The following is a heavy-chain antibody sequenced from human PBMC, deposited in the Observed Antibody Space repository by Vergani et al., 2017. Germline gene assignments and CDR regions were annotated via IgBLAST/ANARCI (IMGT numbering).Heavy chain of an antibody. CDR2: ISSSSSTI. D-gene: IGHD3-3*01. J-gene: IGHJ5*02. V-gene: IGHV3-48*01. CDR3: ARSPPTYYDFWSGRPNWFDP. Sequence: EVQLVESGGGLVQPGGSLRLSCAASGFTFSSYSMNLVRQAPGKGLEWVSYISSSSSTIYYADSVKGRFTISRDNAKNSLYLQMTSLRAEDTAVYYCARSPPTYYDFWSGRPNWFDPWGQGTLVTVSS. CDR1: GFTFSSYS.